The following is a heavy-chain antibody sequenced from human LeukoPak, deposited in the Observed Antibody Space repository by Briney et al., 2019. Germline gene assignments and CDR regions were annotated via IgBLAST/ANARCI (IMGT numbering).Heavy chain of an antibody. CDR3: GRARGVYSTSWIDY. J-gene: IGHJ4*02. CDR2: ISPDGTST. CDR1: GFTFSAYA. Sequence: PGGSLRLSCSASGFTFSAYAMHWVRQAPGKRLEYVSAISPDGTSTYYADSVRGRFSISRDNSKNTLYLQMSSLRAEDTAVYFCGRARGVYSTSWIDYWGQGTLVTVSS. D-gene: IGHD6-13*01. V-gene: IGHV3-64D*06.